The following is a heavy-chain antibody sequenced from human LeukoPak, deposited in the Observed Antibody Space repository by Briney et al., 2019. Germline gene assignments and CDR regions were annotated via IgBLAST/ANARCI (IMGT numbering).Heavy chain of an antibody. V-gene: IGHV3-30*02. CDR2: IRYDGSNK. J-gene: IGHJ4*02. CDR1: GFTFSSYG. D-gene: IGHD6-13*01. CDR3: AKTTYSSSWYTSS. Sequence: GGSLRLSCAASGFTFSSYGMHWVCQAPGKGLEWVAFIRYDGSNKHYADSVKGRFTISRDNSKNTLYLQMNSLRAEDTAVYYCAKTTYSSSWYTSSWGQGTLVTVSS.